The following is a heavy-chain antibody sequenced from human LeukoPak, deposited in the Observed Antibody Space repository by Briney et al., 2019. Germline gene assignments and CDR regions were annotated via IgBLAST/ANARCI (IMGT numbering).Heavy chain of an antibody. CDR1: GFTFSSYS. J-gene: IGHJ4*02. Sequence: GGSLRLSCAASGFTFSSYSMTWVRQAPGKGLEWVSYISSSSSTIYYADSVKGRFTISRDNAKNSLYLQMNSLRAEDTAVYYCARVAQYEDYWGQGTLVTVSS. V-gene: IGHV3-48*04. CDR3: ARVAQYEDY. D-gene: IGHD2-8*01. CDR2: ISSSSSTI.